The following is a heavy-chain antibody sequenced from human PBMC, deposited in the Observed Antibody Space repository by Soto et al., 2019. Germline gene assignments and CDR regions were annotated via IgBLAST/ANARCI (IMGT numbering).Heavy chain of an antibody. V-gene: IGHV3-30*18. Sequence: QVQLVESGGGVVQPGRSLRLSCAASGFTFSNYGMHWVRQAPGKGLEWVIVISYDGNFAYYADSVKGRFTISRDNSKNTLYLQMNSLRTEDTAMYYCAKEGPITNWYFDSWGQGTVVTVSS. CDR2: ISYDGNFA. CDR1: GFTFSNYG. CDR3: AKEGPITNWYFDS. D-gene: IGHD1-1*01. J-gene: IGHJ4*02.